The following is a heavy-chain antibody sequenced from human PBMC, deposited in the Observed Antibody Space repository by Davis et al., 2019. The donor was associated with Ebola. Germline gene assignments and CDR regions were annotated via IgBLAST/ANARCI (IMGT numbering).Heavy chain of an antibody. Sequence: AASVKVSCKASGYTFTSYYMHWVRQAPGQGLEWMGIINPSGGSTSYAQKFQGRVTMTRDTSISTAYMELSRLRSDDTAVYYCARAYGDQIYYYYGMDVWGQGTTVTVSS. CDR2: INPSGGST. CDR1: GYTFTSYY. J-gene: IGHJ6*02. D-gene: IGHD4-17*01. CDR3: ARAYGDQIYYYYGMDV. V-gene: IGHV1-46*01.